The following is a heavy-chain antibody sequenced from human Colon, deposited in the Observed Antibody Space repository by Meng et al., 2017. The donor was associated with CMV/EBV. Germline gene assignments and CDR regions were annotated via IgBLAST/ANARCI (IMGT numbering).Heavy chain of an antibody. CDR1: GFNFRSSA. D-gene: IGHD3-3*01. CDR2: ISGGGTST. V-gene: IGHV3-23*01. Sequence: GESLKISCTASGFNFRSSAMSWVRQAPGKGLEWVSGISGGGTSTYYADSVKGRFTISRDSSKDTLYLQMNSLRAEDMAVYYCAKDFWSGYYISNYYGMDVWGQGTTVTVSS. J-gene: IGHJ6*02. CDR3: AKDFWSGYYISNYYGMDV.